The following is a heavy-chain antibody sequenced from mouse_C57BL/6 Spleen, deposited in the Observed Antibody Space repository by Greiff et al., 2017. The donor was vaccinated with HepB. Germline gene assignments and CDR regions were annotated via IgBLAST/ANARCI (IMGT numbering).Heavy chain of an antibody. CDR1: GFTFSSYG. CDR2: ISSGGSYT. D-gene: IGHD2-3*01. CDR3: AREKGDGYYVDYAMDY. V-gene: IGHV5-6*01. Sequence: EVKLVESGGDLVKPGGSLKLSCAASGFTFSSYGMSWVRQTPDKRLEWVATISSGGSYTYYPDSVKGRFTISRDNAKNTLYLQMSSLKSEDTAMYYCAREKGDGYYVDYAMDYWGQGTSVTVSS. J-gene: IGHJ4*01.